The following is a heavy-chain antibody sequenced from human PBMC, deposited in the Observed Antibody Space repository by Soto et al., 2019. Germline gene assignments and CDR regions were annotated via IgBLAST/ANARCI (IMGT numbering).Heavy chain of an antibody. CDR1: GGIFNTYA. V-gene: IGHV1-69*13. J-gene: IGHJ5*02. CDR2: IIPIFGTA. Sequence: ASVKVSCKASGGIFNTYALSWVRQAPGQGLEWMGGIIPIFGTANYAQKFQGSVTITADESTNTTYMELSSLRSDDTAVYYCTRGTGMSHSWYADSWGQGTRVTVSS. CDR3: TRGTGMSHSWYADS. D-gene: IGHD6-13*01.